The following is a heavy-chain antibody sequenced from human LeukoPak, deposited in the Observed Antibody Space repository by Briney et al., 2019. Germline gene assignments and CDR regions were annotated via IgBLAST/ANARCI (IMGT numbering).Heavy chain of an antibody. V-gene: IGHV5-51*01. J-gene: IGHJ4*02. CDR1: GYSFTTYW. Sequence: GESLKISCKGSGYSFTTYWIGWVRQMPGKGLEWMGIIYPGDSDTRYSPSFQGQVTISADKSINTAYPQWSILKASDTAMYYCASITADRGYWGQGTLVTVSS. CDR2: IYPGDSDT. D-gene: IGHD1-20*01. CDR3: ASITADRGY.